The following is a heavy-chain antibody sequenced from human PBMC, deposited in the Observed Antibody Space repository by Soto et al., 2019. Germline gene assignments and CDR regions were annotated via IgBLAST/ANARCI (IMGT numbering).Heavy chain of an antibody. CDR2: ISGSGGST. CDR3: AKWGFWSGWLHNTDFDY. V-gene: IGHV3-23*01. D-gene: IGHD3-3*01. CDR1: GFTFSSYA. Sequence: EVQLLESGGGLVQPGGSLRLSCAASGFTFSSYAMSWVRQAPGKGLEWVSAISGSGGSTYYADSVKGRFTISRDNSKKTLYLQMNSMRAADTAVYYCAKWGFWSGWLHNTDFDYWGQGTLVTVSS. J-gene: IGHJ4*02.